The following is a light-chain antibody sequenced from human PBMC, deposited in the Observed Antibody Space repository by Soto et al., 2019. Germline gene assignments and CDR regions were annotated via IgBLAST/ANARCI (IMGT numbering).Light chain of an antibody. Sequence: QSALTQPASVSGSPGQSITISCTGTSSDVGGYNYVSWYQQHPGKAPKLMIYEVSNRPSGFSNRFSGSKSGNTASLTISGLQAEDEADYYCSSYTSSSTPGVFGGGTKLTVL. CDR3: SSYTSSSTPGV. J-gene: IGLJ3*02. CDR2: EVS. CDR1: SSDVGGYNY. V-gene: IGLV2-14*01.